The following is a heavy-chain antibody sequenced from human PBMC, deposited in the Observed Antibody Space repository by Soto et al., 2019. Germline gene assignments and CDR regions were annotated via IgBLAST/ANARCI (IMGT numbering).Heavy chain of an antibody. V-gene: IGHV1-18*01. CDR2: ISAYNGNT. J-gene: IGHJ3*02. CDR3: ARDLTVVVVAAMANDAFDI. D-gene: IGHD2-15*01. CDR1: GYTFTSYG. Sequence: VSCKASGYTFTSYGISWVRQAPGQGLEWMGWISAYNGNTNYAQKLQGRVTMTTDTSTSTAYMELRSLRSDDTAVYYCARDLTVVVVAAMANDAFDIWGQGTMVTVSS.